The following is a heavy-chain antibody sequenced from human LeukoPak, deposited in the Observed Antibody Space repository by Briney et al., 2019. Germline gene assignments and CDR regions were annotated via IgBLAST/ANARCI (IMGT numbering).Heavy chain of an antibody. D-gene: IGHD1-26*01. J-gene: IGHJ4*02. Sequence: PGGSLRLSCAASGFTFSTYWMYWVRQAPGKGLVWVSRINTDGRNTGYADSVKGRFTISRDNAKNTLYLQTTILTAEDTAVYYCARVGKSGSYYYFDYWGQGTLVTVSS. CDR1: GFTFSTYW. CDR3: ARVGKSGSYYYFDY. V-gene: IGHV3-74*01. CDR2: INTDGRNT.